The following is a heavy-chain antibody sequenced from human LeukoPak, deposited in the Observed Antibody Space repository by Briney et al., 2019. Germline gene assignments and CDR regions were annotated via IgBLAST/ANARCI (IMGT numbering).Heavy chain of an antibody. D-gene: IGHD3-22*01. CDR1: GGSISSSSYY. V-gene: IGHV4-39*01. J-gene: IGHJ4*02. CDR3: ASSSILVVVISNFDY. CDR2: IYYSGST. Sequence: SETLSLTCTVSGGSISSSSYYLGWIRQPPGKGLEWIGSIYYSGSTYYNPSLKSRVTISVDTSKNQFSLKLSSVTAADTAVYYCASSSILVVVISNFDYWGQGTLVTVSS.